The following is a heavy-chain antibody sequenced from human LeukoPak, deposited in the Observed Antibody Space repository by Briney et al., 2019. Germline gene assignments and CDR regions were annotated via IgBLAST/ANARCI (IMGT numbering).Heavy chain of an antibody. Sequence: GGSLRLSCAASGFAFSTYAMSWVRQTQGRGLEWVSSMSGSGGSTYYADSVKGRFTISGDNSKNTLHLQMNSLRVEDTAVYYCAIRQQLLSGPLDHWGQGTLVTVSS. CDR1: GFAFSTYA. J-gene: IGHJ4*02. CDR2: MSGSGGST. CDR3: AIRQQLLSGPLDH. D-gene: IGHD4-11*01. V-gene: IGHV3-23*01.